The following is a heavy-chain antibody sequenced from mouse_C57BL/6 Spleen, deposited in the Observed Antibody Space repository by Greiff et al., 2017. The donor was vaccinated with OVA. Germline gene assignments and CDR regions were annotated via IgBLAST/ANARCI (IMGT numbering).Heavy chain of an antibody. CDR2: ISSGSSTI. CDR3: ARWLLRNYMDY. CDR1: GFTFSDYG. D-gene: IGHD2-3*01. V-gene: IGHV5-17*01. Sequence: EVHLVESGGGLVKPGGSLKLSCAASGFTFSDYGMHWVRQAPEKGLEWVAYISSGSSTIYYADTVKGRFTIARDNAKNTLFLQMTSLRSEDTAMYYCARWLLRNYMDYWGQGTSVTVSS. J-gene: IGHJ4*01.